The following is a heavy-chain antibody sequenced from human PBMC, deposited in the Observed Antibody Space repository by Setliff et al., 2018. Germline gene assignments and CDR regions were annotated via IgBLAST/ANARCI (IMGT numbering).Heavy chain of an antibody. CDR1: GRSVNSHY. J-gene: IGHJ4*02. CDR3: ARDRTYYGSGTYTRWFDY. CDR2: IFYSGDT. D-gene: IGHD3-10*01. V-gene: IGHV4-59*02. Sequence: PSETLSLTCTVSGRSVNSHYWSWIRQPPGKGLEWIGFIFYSGDTKSNPSLKSRVAMSVDTSKNQFSLKLSSVTAADTAVYYCARDRTYYGSGTYTRWFDYWGQGTLVTVSS.